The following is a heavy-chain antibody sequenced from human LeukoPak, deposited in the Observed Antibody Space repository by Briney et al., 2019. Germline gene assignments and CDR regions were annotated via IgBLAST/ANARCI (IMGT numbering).Heavy chain of an antibody. CDR3: TRGHWGLQS. CDR2: IHHSGNS. Sequence: SETRSLTCTVSGASVTDYYWSWIRQSPGKGLEWISYIHHSGNSDYNPSLRSRVTTSLDTSKNQFSLTLISVTAADTAVYYCTRGHWGLQSWSQGTLVTVSS. CDR1: GASVTDYY. V-gene: IGHV4-59*02. D-gene: IGHD7-27*01. J-gene: IGHJ5*02.